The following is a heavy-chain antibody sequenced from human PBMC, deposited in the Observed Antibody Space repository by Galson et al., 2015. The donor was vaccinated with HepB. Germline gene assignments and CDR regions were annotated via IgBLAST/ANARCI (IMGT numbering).Heavy chain of an antibody. CDR2: ISGSGGST. Sequence: SLRLSCAASGFTFSSYAMSWVRQAPGKGLEWVSAISGSGGSTYYADSVKGRFTISRDNSKNTLYLQMNSLRAEDTAVYYCAKKWRAGFHPHMDVWGKGTTVTVSS. CDR1: GFTFSSYA. D-gene: IGHD5-12*01. V-gene: IGHV3-23*01. J-gene: IGHJ6*03. CDR3: AKKWRAGFHPHMDV.